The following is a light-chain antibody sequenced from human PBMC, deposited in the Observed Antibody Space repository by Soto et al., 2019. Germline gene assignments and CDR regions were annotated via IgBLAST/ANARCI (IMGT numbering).Light chain of an antibody. Sequence: QSALTQPASVSGSPGQSITISCAGTSSDVGGYNYVSWYQQHPGKAPKLMTYDVINRPSGVPNRFSGSKSGNTASLTISGLQAEDEADYYCSSYTSSGTLVFGGGTKLTVL. CDR3: SSYTSSGTLV. CDR2: DVI. V-gene: IGLV2-14*01. J-gene: IGLJ2*01. CDR1: SSDVGGYNY.